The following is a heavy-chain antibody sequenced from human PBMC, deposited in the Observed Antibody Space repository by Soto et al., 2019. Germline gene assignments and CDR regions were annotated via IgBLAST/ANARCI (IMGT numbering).Heavy chain of an antibody. V-gene: IGHV4-34*01. CDR1: GGSFSGYY. D-gene: IGHD2-15*01. J-gene: IGHJ4*02. CDR2: INHSGST. CDR3: ARGHINFYCSGGYRGHFDY. Sequence: PSENLSITCAVYGGSFSGYYWSWVRQPPGKGLEWIGEINHSGSTNYNPSLKSRVTISVDTSKNQFSLKLSSVTAADTAAYYCARGHINFYCSGGYRGHFDYCGQGTLDTIS.